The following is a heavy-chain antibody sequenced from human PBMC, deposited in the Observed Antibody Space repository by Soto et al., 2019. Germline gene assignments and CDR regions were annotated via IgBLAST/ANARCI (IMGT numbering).Heavy chain of an antibody. CDR3: ATQTISYTWGV. CDR2: LHHDGTT. V-gene: IGHV4-4*02. Sequence: QVQLQESGPGLVKPSETLSLTCAVSGGPITTTTWWAWVRLPPGKGLEWIGELHHDGTTNYNPSLERRXTXSXXKSNNPCSLKLTSVTAADTAIYYCATQTISYTWGVWGRGTTVTVSS. D-gene: IGHD3-16*01. J-gene: IGHJ6*02. CDR1: GGPITTTTW.